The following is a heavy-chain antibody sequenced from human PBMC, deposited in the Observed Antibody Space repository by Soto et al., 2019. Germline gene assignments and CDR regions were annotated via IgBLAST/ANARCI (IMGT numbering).Heavy chain of an antibody. CDR3: VLYCCNSVYFAD. Sequence: HVPLQEPAPGPVKPSQTPSLTCTVSSGSITSGDYYWSWIRQPPGKGLEWIGYIYYSGSTYYNPSLKSRVTISVDTSKNQFSLKLSSVTAADTAVYYCVLYCCNSVYFADWVLGNLGFVSS. CDR1: SGSITSGDYY. D-gene: IGHD4-4*01. V-gene: IGHV4-30-4*01. J-gene: IGHJ4*02. CDR2: IYYSGST.